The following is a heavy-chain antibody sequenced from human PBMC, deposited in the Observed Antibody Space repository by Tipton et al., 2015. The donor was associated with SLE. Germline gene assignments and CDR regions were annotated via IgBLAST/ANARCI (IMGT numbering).Heavy chain of an antibody. Sequence: TLSLTCAVSGGSISSDAYYWSWIRQPPGKGLEWIGEINHSGSTNYNPSLKSRVTISVDTSKNQFSLRLSSVTAADTAVYYCARRRRESRPSDLWNWLDPWGQGILVTVSS. V-gene: IGHV4-30-2*02. CDR3: ARRRRESRPSDLWNWLDP. J-gene: IGHJ5*02. D-gene: IGHD3-16*01. CDR2: INHSGST. CDR1: GGSISSDAYY.